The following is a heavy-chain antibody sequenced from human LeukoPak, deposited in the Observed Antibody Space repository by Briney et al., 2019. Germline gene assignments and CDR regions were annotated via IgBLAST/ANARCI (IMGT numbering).Heavy chain of an antibody. J-gene: IGHJ4*02. CDR1: GFTFSSYS. CDR3: ARDGGYGDPRGYFDY. CDR2: ISSSSSYI. Sequence: GGSLRLSCAASGFTFSSYSMNWVRQAPGKGLEWVSSISSSSSYIYYADSVKGRFTISRDNAKNSLYLQMNSLRAEDTAVYYCARDGGYGDPRGYFDYWGQGTLVTASS. D-gene: IGHD4-17*01. V-gene: IGHV3-21*01.